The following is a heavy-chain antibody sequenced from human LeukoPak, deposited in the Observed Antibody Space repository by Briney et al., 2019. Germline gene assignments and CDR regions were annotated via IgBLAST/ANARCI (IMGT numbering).Heavy chain of an antibody. Sequence: GGSLRLSCAASGFTFSSYSMNWVRQAPGKGLEWVSSISGSSAYIYYADSVKGRFTISRDNAKNSLYLQMNSLRAEDTAVYYCARGVRGSGSNWFDPWGQGTLVTVSS. CDR1: GFTFSSYS. CDR3: ARGVRGSGSNWFDP. CDR2: ISGSSAYI. D-gene: IGHD3-10*01. J-gene: IGHJ5*02. V-gene: IGHV3-21*01.